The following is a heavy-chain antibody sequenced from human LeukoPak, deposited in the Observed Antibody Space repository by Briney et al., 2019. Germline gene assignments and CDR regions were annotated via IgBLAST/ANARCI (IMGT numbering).Heavy chain of an antibody. J-gene: IGHJ4*02. CDR2: INPNSAGT. CDR1: GYTFTDYY. Sequence: ASVKVSCKPSGYTFTDYYMHWVRQAPGQGLEWMGWINPNSAGTNYAQNVQGRVTMTRDTSISTAYMELSRLRSDDTAVYYCARGGQLWFGDLNYFDFWGQGTLVTVSS. V-gene: IGHV1-2*02. D-gene: IGHD3-10*01. CDR3: ARGGQLWFGDLNYFDF.